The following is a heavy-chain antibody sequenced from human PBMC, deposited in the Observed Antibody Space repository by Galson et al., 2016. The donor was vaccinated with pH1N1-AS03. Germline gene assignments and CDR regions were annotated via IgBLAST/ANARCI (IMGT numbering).Heavy chain of an antibody. CDR3: GTAYARDWLRIFDR. J-gene: IGHJ3*02. D-gene: IGHD3/OR15-3a*01. Sequence: SMQVSCKASGSTFNTYSNSCVRQAARQGLELMGAIIPGFGITNAAPTLQGKVTISADSSANTAFVEVSSLKVEDTAMYYCGTAYARDWLRIFDRWGQGTLVTVS. V-gene: IGHV1-69*10. CDR1: GSTFNTYS. CDR2: IIPGFGIT.